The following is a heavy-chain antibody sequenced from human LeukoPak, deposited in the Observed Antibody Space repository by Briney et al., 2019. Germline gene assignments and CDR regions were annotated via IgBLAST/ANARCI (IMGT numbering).Heavy chain of an antibody. CDR3: ARFITVVTSGAFDI. CDR1: GFTLSSYW. CDR2: IRQDGSEK. V-gene: IGHV3-7*05. Sequence: GGSFTVSCACSGFTLSSYWMIGGRQAPEKELEWVANIRQDGSEKYYVDSVKGRFTISRDNAKNSLYLQMNNLRADDTAVYFCARFITVVTSGAFDIWGQGTLVTVS. J-gene: IGHJ3*02. D-gene: IGHD4-23*01.